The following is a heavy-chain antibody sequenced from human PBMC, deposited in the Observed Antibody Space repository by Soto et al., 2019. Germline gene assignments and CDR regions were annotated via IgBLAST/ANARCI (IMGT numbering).Heavy chain of an antibody. CDR1: GITFSDHD. V-gene: IGHV3-72*01. Sequence: EVPLVESGGGLVQPGGSLRLSCATSGITFSDHDMDWVRQAPGKGLEWLGRCRSRVDNYATDYAASVKGRFTFSRDESKSSLSLQMRSLKTGDTAMYYCVLWVRGLINYWGQGTLVTVSS. J-gene: IGHJ4*02. CDR3: VLWVRGLINY. CDR2: CRSRVDNYAT. D-gene: IGHD3-10*01.